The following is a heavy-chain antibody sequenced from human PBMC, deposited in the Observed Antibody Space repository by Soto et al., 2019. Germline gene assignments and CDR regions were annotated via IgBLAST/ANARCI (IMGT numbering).Heavy chain of an antibody. CDR1: GYSISSGYY. CDR2: IYHSGST. CDR3: ARVGGFRARGYSGYDSGYYYDSSGYTFDY. D-gene: IGHD3-22*01. J-gene: IGHJ4*02. Sequence: SQTLSLTCTVSGYSISSGYYWGWIRQPPGKGLEWIGSIYHSGSTYYNPSLKSRVTISVDTSKNQFSLKLSSVTAADTAVYYGARVGGFRARGYSGYDSGYYYDSSGYTFDYWGQGTLVTVSS. V-gene: IGHV4-38-2*02.